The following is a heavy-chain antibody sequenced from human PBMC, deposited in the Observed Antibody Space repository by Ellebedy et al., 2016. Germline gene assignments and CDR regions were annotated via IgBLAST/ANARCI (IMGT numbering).Heavy chain of an antibody. Sequence: SETLSLTXAVYGGSFSGYYWSWIRQPPGKGLEWIGEINHSGSTNYNPSLKSRVTISVDTSKNQFSLKLSSVTAADTAVYYCARGGWEQYYYYYYMDVWGKGTTVTVSS. CDR3: ARGGWEQYYYYYYMDV. D-gene: IGHD1-26*01. J-gene: IGHJ6*03. CDR2: INHSGST. V-gene: IGHV4-34*01. CDR1: GGSFSGYY.